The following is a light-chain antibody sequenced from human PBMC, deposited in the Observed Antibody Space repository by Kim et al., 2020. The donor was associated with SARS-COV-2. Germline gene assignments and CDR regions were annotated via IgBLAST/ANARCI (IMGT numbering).Light chain of an antibody. V-gene: IGLV3-1*01. J-gene: IGLJ2*01. CDR1: KLGEKY. CDR2: QDS. CDR3: QAWDSSTAV. Sequence: VSTGQTASITCSGDKLGEKYACWYQQKAGQSPVLVIYQDSKRPSGIPERFSGSNSGNTATLTISGTQAMDEADYYCQAWDSSTAVFGGGTKLTVL.